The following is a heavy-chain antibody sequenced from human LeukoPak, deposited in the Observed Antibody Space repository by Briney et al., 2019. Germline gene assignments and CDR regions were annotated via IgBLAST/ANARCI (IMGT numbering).Heavy chain of an antibody. CDR2: ISSSGRNI. Sequence: PGGSLRLSCAASVFTFSDYYMSWIRQAPARGREWVSYISSSGRNIYYADSVKGRFTIPRDNAKNSLYLQMNSLRAEDTAVYYCAGVRAYREGYFDYWGQGTLVTVSS. D-gene: IGHD3-16*01. J-gene: IGHJ4*02. CDR3: AGVRAYREGYFDY. V-gene: IGHV3-11*01. CDR1: VFTFSDYY.